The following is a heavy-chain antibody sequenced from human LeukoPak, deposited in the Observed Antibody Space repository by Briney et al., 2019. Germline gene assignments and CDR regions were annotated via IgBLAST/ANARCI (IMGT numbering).Heavy chain of an antibody. CDR1: GFTFSSYW. Sequence: GGPLRLSCAASGFTFSSYWMHWVRQAPGKGLVWVSRIISDGSNTTYADSVKGRFTISRDNAKNTLYLQMSSLRAEDTAVYYCVRNSYDSSGYYDYWGQGTLVTVSS. V-gene: IGHV3-74*01. CDR3: VRNSYDSSGYYDY. J-gene: IGHJ4*02. D-gene: IGHD3-22*01. CDR2: IISDGSNT.